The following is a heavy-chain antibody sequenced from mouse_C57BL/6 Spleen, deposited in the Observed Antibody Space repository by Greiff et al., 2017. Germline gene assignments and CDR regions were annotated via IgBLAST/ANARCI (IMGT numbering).Heavy chain of an antibody. J-gene: IGHJ3*01. D-gene: IGHD1-1*01. CDR2: IDPENGGT. CDR1: GYTFTDYE. Sequence: QVQLQQSGAELVRPGASVTLSCKASGYTFTDYEMHWVKQTPVHGLEWIGAIDPENGGTAYNQKFKGKAILSADKSSSTAYMELRSLTSEDSAVYYCTRRYYSWFAYWGQGTLVTVSA. CDR3: TRRYYSWFAY. V-gene: IGHV1-15*01.